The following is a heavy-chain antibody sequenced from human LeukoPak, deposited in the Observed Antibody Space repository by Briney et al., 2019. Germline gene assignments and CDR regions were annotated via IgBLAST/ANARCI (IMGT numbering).Heavy chain of an antibody. J-gene: IGHJ4*02. V-gene: IGHV3-23*01. CDR2: ISGGGDST. Sequence: QPGGSLRLSCAASGFTFSSYAMRWVRQAPGKGLEWVSGISGGGDSTYYADSVKGRFTVSRDNSKNTLYLQMNSLRAEDTAVYYCAKVRYYYDSGDYFDYWGQGTLVTVSS. CDR3: AKVRYYYDSGDYFDY. CDR1: GFTFSSYA. D-gene: IGHD3-22*01.